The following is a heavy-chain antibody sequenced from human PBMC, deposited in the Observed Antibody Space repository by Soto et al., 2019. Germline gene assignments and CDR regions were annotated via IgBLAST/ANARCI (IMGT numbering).Heavy chain of an antibody. CDR3: ARHHGSPGSYFGLDV. CDR2: IYPGDSDT. D-gene: IGHD6-13*01. V-gene: IGHV5-51*01. Sequence: PGESLKISCKGSGYSFTSYWINWVRQMPGKGLEWMGIIYPGDSDTRYSPSFQGQVTISADKSIDTAYLQWRSLKASDTAVYYCARHHGSPGSYFGLDVWGQGTTVIVSS. J-gene: IGHJ6*02. CDR1: GYSFTSYW.